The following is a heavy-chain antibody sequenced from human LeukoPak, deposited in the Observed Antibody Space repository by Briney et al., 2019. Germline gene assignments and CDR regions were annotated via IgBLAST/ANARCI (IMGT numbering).Heavy chain of an antibody. J-gene: IGHJ5*02. CDR3: ARDNIVVVPAALVEWFDP. Sequence: GASVKVSCKASGYTFTSNYIHWVRQAPGQGLEWMGMIYPRDGSTSYAQKFQGRVTVTRDTSTSTVHMELSGLRSEDTAVYYCARDNIVVVPAALVEWFDPWGQGTLVTVSS. CDR1: GYTFTSNY. V-gene: IGHV1-46*01. CDR2: IYPRDGST. D-gene: IGHD2-2*01.